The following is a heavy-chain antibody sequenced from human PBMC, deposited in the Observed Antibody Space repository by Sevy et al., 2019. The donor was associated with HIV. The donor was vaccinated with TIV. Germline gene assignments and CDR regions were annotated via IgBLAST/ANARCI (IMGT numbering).Heavy chain of an antibody. D-gene: IGHD3-22*01. J-gene: IGHJ4*02. V-gene: IGHV1-2*06. CDR1: GYMFIAYF. Sequence: ASVKVSCKASGYMFIAYFIHWVRQAPGQGLEWMGRINPNSGDTNSAQKFQGRVTMTRDTSINTVYMELSRLRSDDTAVYSCARDVYYDSTAYYFDYWGQGTLVTVSS. CDR3: ARDVYYDSTAYYFDY. CDR2: INPNSGDT.